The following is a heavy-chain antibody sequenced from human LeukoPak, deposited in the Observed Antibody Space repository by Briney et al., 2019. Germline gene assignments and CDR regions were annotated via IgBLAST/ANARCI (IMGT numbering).Heavy chain of an antibody. CDR1: GYTFTRYY. J-gene: IGHJ6*02. V-gene: IGHV1-46*01. CDR2: INPNSGGT. Sequence: ASVKVSCKASGYTFTRYYVFWVRQAPGQGLERMGIINPNSGGTGYAQKFQGRVTMTRDTSTSTAYMDLTSLRAEDTAVYYCARGRDFDILTGPGYGVDVWGQGTTVTVSS. D-gene: IGHD3-9*01. CDR3: ARGRDFDILTGPGYGVDV.